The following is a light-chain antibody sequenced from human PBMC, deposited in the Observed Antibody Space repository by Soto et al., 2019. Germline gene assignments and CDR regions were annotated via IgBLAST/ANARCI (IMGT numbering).Light chain of an antibody. CDR3: QVWDSDSDPSYV. CDR2: DDT. V-gene: IGLV3-21*02. CDR1: NIGAYS. Sequence: LTQPPSVSVAPGQTARITCGGNNIGAYSVYWYQQKPGQAPVLVVYDDTNRPSGIPGRFSGSNSGNTATLTISSVEAGDEAAYYCQVWDSDSDPSYVFGGGTKVTVL. J-gene: IGLJ1*01.